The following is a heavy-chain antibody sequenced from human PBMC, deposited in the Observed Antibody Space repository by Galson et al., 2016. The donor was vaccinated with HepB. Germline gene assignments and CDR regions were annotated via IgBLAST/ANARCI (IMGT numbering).Heavy chain of an antibody. CDR3: ARDQTRRGPTTFDN. V-gene: IGHV3-74*03. Sequence: SLRLSCAASGFTFRTYWMHWVRQSPGMGLVWVSRISSGGLTTTYADSVKGRFTISRDNGRNTLYLQMNSLRAEDTGVYYCARDQTRRGPTTFDNWGQGTLVTVSS. CDR2: ISSGGLTT. J-gene: IGHJ4*02. D-gene: IGHD1-26*01. CDR1: GFTFRTYW.